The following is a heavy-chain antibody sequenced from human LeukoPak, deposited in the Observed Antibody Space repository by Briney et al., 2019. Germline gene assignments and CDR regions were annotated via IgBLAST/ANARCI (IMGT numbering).Heavy chain of an antibody. CDR2: IDPKSGGT. CDR3: ARLALSGIDY. V-gene: IGHV1-2*02. J-gene: IGHJ4*02. CDR1: GYTFIDYY. Sequence: VASVKVSCKAFGYTFIDYYMHWVRQAPGQGLEWMGRIDPKSGGTSYAQKFQGRVTMTMDTSITTAYMALNSLRSDDTAIYYCARLALSGIDYWGQGTLVTVSS. D-gene: IGHD1-1*01.